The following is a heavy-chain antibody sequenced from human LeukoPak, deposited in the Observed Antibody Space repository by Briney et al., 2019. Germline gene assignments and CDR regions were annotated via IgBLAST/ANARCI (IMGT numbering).Heavy chain of an antibody. CDR2: ISSSSSYI. CDR1: GFTFSSYS. CDR3: ARFGGVSDYVWGSYPDY. Sequence: GGSLRLSCAASGFTFSSYSMNWVRQAPGKGLEWVSSISSSSSYIYYADSVKGRFTISRDNAKNSLYLQMNSLRAEDTAVYYCARFGGVSDYVWGSYPDYWGQGTLVTVSS. D-gene: IGHD3-16*02. J-gene: IGHJ4*02. V-gene: IGHV3-21*01.